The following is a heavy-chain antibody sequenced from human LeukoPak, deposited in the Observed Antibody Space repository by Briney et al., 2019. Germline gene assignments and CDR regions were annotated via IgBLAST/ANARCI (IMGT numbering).Heavy chain of an antibody. J-gene: IGHJ4*02. CDR2: TNYNGNT. D-gene: IGHD6-19*01. CDR3: ARHSGSGWQALGY. V-gene: IGHV1-18*04. CDR1: GYTFINYG. Sequence: ASVKVSCKASGYTFINYGISWVRQAPGLGLEWMGCTNYNGNTNYAQKFQDRVTMTTDTSTTTAYMELRSLESDDTAVYDCARHSGSGWQALGYWGQGTLVTVSS.